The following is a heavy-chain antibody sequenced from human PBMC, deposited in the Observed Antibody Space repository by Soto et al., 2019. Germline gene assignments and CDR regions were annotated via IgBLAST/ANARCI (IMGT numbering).Heavy chain of an antibody. J-gene: IGHJ3*02. V-gene: IGHV3-23*01. CDR3: AKDRVGGVPDAFDI. CDR1: GFTSTNYV. CDR2: ISGSGTTT. Sequence: GSLRLSCAASGFTSTNYVMNWVRHARGKGLEWVSSISGSGTTTFYADSVKGRFIISRDNSKNTLYLQMNSLRAEDTALYYCAKDRVGGVPDAFDIWGQGTMVTVSS. D-gene: IGHD2-8*01.